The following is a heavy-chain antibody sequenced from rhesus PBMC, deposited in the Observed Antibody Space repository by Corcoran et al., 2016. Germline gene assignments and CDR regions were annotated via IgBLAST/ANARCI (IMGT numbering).Heavy chain of an antibody. Sequence: QLQLQESGPGLVKPSETLSVTCAVSGGSIRSSYWSWIRQAPGKGLALIGFIYGIGSSTNSNPALKSRVTLSVDTSKNQLSLKLSSVTAADTAVYYCASERYDSGYYGYFEFWGQGALVTVSS. CDR3: ASERYDSGYYGYFEF. J-gene: IGHJ1*01. D-gene: IGHD3-28*01. V-gene: IGHV4-169*02. CDR1: GGSIRSSY. CDR2: IYGIGSST.